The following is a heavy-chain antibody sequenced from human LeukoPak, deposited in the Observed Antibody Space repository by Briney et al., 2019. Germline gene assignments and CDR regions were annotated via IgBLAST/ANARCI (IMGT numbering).Heavy chain of an antibody. V-gene: IGHV3-30*04. CDR2: IRYDGGNK. Sequence: PGGSLRLSCAASGFTFSSHALHWVRQAPGRGLEWVAFIRYDGGNKYYADSVKGRFTISRDNSKNTLYLQMSSLRAEDTAVYYCARLYSGSYIYWGQGTLVTVSS. CDR3: ARLYSGSYIY. D-gene: IGHD1-26*01. J-gene: IGHJ4*02. CDR1: GFTFSSHA.